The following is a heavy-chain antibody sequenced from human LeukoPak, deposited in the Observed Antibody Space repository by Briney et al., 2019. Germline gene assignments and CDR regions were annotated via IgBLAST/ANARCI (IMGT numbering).Heavy chain of an antibody. CDR1: GFNVSNNY. CDR2: ISSSGSTI. V-gene: IGHV3-11*04. Sequence: GGSVRLSCAASGFNVSNNYMNWVRQAPGKGLEWVSYISSSGSTIYYADSVKGRFTISRDNAKNSLYLQMNSLRAEDTAVYYCARGLRQNYDSSYFDYWGQGTLVTVSS. J-gene: IGHJ4*02. CDR3: ARGLRQNYDSSYFDY. D-gene: IGHD3-22*01.